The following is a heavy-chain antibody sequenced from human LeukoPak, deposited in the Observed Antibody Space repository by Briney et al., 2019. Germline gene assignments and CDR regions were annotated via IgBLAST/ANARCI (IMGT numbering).Heavy chain of an antibody. CDR1: GFTFSNYA. CDR2: ISGSGGST. Sequence: PGGSLRLSCAASGFTFSNYAMRWVRQAPGKGLEWVSGISGSGGSTYYAESVGRFSISRDNSNNTLYLQLTSLRADDTAVYYCAKEGRGMGAATMDYWGQGTLVTVSS. V-gene: IGHV3-23*01. J-gene: IGHJ4*02. CDR3: AKEGRGMGAATMDY. D-gene: IGHD1-26*01.